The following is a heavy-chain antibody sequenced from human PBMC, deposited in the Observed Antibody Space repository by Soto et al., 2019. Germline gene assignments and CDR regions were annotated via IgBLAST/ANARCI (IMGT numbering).Heavy chain of an antibody. D-gene: IGHD3-10*01. CDR1: GYGFTTYW. J-gene: IGHJ4*02. Sequence: EVQLVQSGAEVKKPGESLKISCKGSGYGFTTYWIGWVRQMPGKGLEWMGIIYPYDSDTRYSPSFQGQVTFSADESITSAYLQWTSLKASDTDMYYCARQGSKYGPNFDFWGQGTLVTVSP. CDR2: IYPYDSDT. CDR3: ARQGSKYGPNFDF. V-gene: IGHV5-51*01.